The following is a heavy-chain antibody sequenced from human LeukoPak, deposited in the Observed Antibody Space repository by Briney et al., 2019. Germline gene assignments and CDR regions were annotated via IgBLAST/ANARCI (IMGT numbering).Heavy chain of an antibody. CDR1: GFTFGDYA. J-gene: IGHJ4*02. CDR2: IRRKAYGGTT. CDR3: TRGRGYSGYDLDYFDY. V-gene: IGHV3-49*04. Sequence: GVSLRLSCTASGFTFGDYAMSWVRQPPGKGLEWVGFIRRKAYGGTTEYAASVKGRFTISRDDSKSIAYLQMNSLKTEDTAVYYCTRGRGYSGYDLDYFDYWGQGTLVTVSS. D-gene: IGHD5-12*01.